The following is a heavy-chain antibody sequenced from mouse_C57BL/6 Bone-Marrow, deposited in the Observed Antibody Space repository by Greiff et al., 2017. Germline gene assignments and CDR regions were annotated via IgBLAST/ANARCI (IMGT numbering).Heavy chain of an antibody. CDR1: GYSITSGYY. J-gene: IGHJ3*01. Sequence: EVKLQESGPGLVKPSQSLSLTCSVTGYSITSGYYWNWIRQFPGNKLEWMGYISYDGSNNYNPSLKNRISITRDTSKNQFFLKLNSVTTEDTATYYCAHIYYDYDAVAYWGQGTLVTVSA. V-gene: IGHV3-6*01. CDR3: AHIYYDYDAVAY. D-gene: IGHD2-4*01. CDR2: ISYDGSN.